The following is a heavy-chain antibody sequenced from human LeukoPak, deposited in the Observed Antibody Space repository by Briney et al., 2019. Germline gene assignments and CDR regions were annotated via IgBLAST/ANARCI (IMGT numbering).Heavy chain of an antibody. J-gene: IGHJ4*02. V-gene: IGHV3-48*04. CDR3: ARSRTYYYDSSEDAFDY. CDR1: GFTFSSYS. D-gene: IGHD3-22*01. CDR2: ISSSSSTI. Sequence: GGSLRLSCAASGFTFSSYSMNWVRQAPGKGLEWVSYISSSSSTIYYADSVKGRFTISRDNAKNSLYLQMNSLRAEDTAVYYCARSRTYYYDSSEDAFDYWGQGTLVTVSS.